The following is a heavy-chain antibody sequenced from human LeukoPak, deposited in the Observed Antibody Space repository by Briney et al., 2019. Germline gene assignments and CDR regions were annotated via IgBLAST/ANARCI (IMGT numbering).Heavy chain of an antibody. CDR2: IYYSGSS. Sequence: PSETLSLTCTVSGGSIRGYHWSWIRQPPGKGLEWLGYIYYSGSSNYNPSLKSRVTMSADTSKNQFSLKLSSVTAADTAVYYCARVPRSYYYYYYMDVWGKGTTVTVSS. V-gene: IGHV4-59*01. CDR1: GGSIRGYH. J-gene: IGHJ6*03. CDR3: ARVPRSYYYYYYMDV.